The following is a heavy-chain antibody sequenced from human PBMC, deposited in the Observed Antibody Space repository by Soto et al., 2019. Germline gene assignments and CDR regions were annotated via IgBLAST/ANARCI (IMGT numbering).Heavy chain of an antibody. CDR3: ARDYGSGSSYYFDY. V-gene: IGHV4-34*01. CDR2: INHSGST. J-gene: IGHJ4*02. Sequence: SETLSLTCAVYGGSFSGYYWSWIRQPPGKGLEWIGEINHSGSTNYNPSLKSRVTISVDTSKNQFSLKLSSVTAADTAVYYCARDYGSGSSYYFDYWGQGTLVTVS. D-gene: IGHD3-10*01. CDR1: GGSFSGYY.